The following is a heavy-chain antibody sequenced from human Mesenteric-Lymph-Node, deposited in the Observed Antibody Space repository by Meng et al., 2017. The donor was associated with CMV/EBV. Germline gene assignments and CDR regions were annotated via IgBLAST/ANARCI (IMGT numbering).Heavy chain of an antibody. J-gene: IGHJ4*02. V-gene: IGHV4-39*01. Sequence: SSGSSGYCWGWIRQPPGKGLERIGSIYYSGNTYYNPSLKSRVTMSVDTSKSQFSLKLSSVTAADTAVYYCARQRYDILTGYLNYFDYWGQGTLVTVSS. CDR3: ARQRYDILTGYLNYFDY. D-gene: IGHD3-9*01. CDR1: SSGSSGYC. CDR2: IYYSGNT.